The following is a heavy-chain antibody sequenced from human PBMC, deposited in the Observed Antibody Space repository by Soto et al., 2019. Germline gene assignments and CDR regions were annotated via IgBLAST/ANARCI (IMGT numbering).Heavy chain of an antibody. J-gene: IGHJ3*01. Sequence: EVQLVESGGGLVQPGGSLRLSCAASGFTFSTYWMNWVRQAPGKGLEWVAGIKHDGSEKYYVDSVKGRFTISRDNAKNSLYLQMNSLGGEDTAVYYCVRDGLVVVPAVSAFDFWGQGTMVTVSS. D-gene: IGHD2-15*01. CDR2: IKHDGSEK. CDR3: VRDGLVVVPAVSAFDF. CDR1: GFTFSTYW. V-gene: IGHV3-7*03.